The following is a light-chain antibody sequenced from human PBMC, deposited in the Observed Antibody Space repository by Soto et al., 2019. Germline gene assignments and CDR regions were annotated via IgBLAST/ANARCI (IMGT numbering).Light chain of an antibody. V-gene: IGLV2-11*01. CDR1: SGDIGAYDY. CDR3: CSYAGSSNV. J-gene: IGLJ1*01. Sequence: QSVLTQPRSVSGSPGQSVTISCTGSSGDIGAYDYVSWYQQHPGKAPRVVIHDVSKRPSGVPDRFSGSKSANTASLTISGLQAEDEADYYCCSYAGSSNVFGTGTKVTAL. CDR2: DVS.